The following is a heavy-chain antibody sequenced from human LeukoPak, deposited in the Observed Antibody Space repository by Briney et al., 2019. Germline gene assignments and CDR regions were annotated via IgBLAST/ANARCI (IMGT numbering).Heavy chain of an antibody. J-gene: IGHJ5*02. Sequence: GASVKVSCKASGYTFTSYGISWVRQAPGQGLEWMGWISAYNGNTNYAQKLQGRVTMTTDTSTSTAYMELRSLRSDDTAVYYCARDTRRAGDLEFDPWGQGTLVTVSS. CDR3: ARDTRRAGDLEFDP. V-gene: IGHV1-18*01. D-gene: IGHD3-10*01. CDR1: GYTFTSYG. CDR2: ISAYNGNT.